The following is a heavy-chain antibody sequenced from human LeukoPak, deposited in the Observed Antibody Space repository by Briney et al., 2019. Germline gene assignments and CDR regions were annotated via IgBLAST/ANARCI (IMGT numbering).Heavy chain of an antibody. Sequence: GGSLRLSCAASGFTFGSYGMHWVRQAPGKGLEWVTFIRSDGSNKYYADSVKGRFTVSRDNSKNTLYLQMNSLRSEDTALYYCATNGPPRDYYYMDVWGKGTTVT. CDR2: IRSDGSNK. J-gene: IGHJ6*03. D-gene: IGHD1/OR15-1a*01. V-gene: IGHV3-30*02. CDR1: GFTFGSYG. CDR3: ATNGPPRDYYYMDV.